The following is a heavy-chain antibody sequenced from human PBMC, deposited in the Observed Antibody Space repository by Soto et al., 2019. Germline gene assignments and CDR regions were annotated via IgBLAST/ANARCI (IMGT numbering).Heavy chain of an antibody. CDR3: ARDSGYRAEYFQH. J-gene: IGHJ1*01. CDR2: IYYSGST. D-gene: IGHD3-10*01. CDR1: GGSISSYY. V-gene: IGHV4-59*01. Sequence: PSETLSLTCTVSGGSISSYYWSWIRQPPGKGLEWIGYIYYSGSTNYNPSLKSRVTISVDTSKNQFSLKLSSVTAVDTAVYYCARDSGYRAEYFQHWGQGTLVTVSS.